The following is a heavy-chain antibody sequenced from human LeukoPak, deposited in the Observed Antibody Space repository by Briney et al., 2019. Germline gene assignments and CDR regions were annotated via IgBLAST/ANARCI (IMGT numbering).Heavy chain of an antibody. V-gene: IGHV3-48*04. Sequence: PGGSLSLSRASYGFTFSDYSMYWVRQAPGKGLEGVSYMSSTSSSIYYAASVKGRFTISRANAKTSLYLQMNSLRAEDTAVYYCARQRAGHAFDIWGQGTMVTVSS. J-gene: IGHJ3*02. CDR3: ARQRAGHAFDI. CDR2: MSSTSSSI. CDR1: GFTFSDYS.